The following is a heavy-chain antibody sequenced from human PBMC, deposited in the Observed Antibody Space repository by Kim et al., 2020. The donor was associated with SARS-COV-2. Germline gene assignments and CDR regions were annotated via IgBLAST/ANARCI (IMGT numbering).Heavy chain of an antibody. V-gene: IGHV3-23*01. Sequence: ADSGKGRFTISRDNSKNTLYLQMNSLRAEDTAVYYCAKAGPTTVPHFDYWGQGTLVTVSS. D-gene: IGHD4-17*01. J-gene: IGHJ4*02. CDR3: AKAGPTTVPHFDY.